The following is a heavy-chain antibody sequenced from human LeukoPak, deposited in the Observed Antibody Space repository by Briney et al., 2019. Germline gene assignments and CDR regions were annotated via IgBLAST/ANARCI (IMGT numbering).Heavy chain of an antibody. Sequence: SETLSLTCTVSDYSISSDYYWGWIRQPPGKGLEWIGSIYHSGSIYYNPFLKSRVTISEDTSKNQFSLKLSSVTAADTAVYYCARRNYDILTGYYYRGAFDIWGQGTMVTVSS. V-gene: IGHV4-38-2*02. CDR1: DYSISSDYY. D-gene: IGHD3-9*01. CDR2: IYHSGSI. J-gene: IGHJ3*02. CDR3: ARRNYDILTGYYYRGAFDI.